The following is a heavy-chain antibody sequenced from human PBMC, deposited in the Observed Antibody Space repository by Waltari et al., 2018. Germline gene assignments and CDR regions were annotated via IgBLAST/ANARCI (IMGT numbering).Heavy chain of an antibody. CDR3: ATDTVQLERLVDAFDI. CDR2: FSPEDSET. J-gene: IGHJ3*02. V-gene: IGHV1-24*01. CDR1: GYTLTELS. D-gene: IGHD1-1*01. Sequence: QVQLVQSGAEVKKPGASVKVSCKVSGYTLTELSMHGVRQDPGKGLEWMGGFSPEDSETIYARKFQGTATMTGDTATDTAYMELSSLRSGDTAVYYCATDTVQLERLVDAFDIWGQGTMVTVSS.